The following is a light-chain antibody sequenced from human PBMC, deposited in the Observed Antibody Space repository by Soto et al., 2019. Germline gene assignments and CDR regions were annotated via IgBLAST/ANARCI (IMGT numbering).Light chain of an antibody. J-gene: IGKJ1*01. V-gene: IGKV3-20*01. CDR3: QQYGISPRT. Sequence: EIVLTQSPVTLSLSPGERATLSCRASQSVTSSYLAWYQQKPGQAPRLLIYGVSSRATGIPDRFSGSGSGTDFTLTISRLEPEDFAVYYCQQYGISPRTFGQGTKVDIK. CDR1: QSVTSSY. CDR2: GVS.